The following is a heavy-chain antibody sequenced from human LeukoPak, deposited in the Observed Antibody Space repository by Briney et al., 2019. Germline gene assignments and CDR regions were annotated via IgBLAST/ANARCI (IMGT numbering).Heavy chain of an antibody. D-gene: IGHD1-26*01. CDR2: INPNSDDT. V-gene: IGHV1-2*02. CDR3: ARFSGNYAY. CDR1: GYTFTDYY. J-gene: IGHJ4*02. Sequence: ASVKVSCKASGYTFTDYYIHWVRQAPGQGLEWMGWINPNSDDTNYAQKFQGRVTMTRDTSISTAYMELSRLRSDDTAVYYCARFSGNYAYWGQGTLVTVSS.